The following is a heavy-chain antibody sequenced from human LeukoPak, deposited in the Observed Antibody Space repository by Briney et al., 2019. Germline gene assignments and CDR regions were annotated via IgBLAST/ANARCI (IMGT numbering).Heavy chain of an antibody. CDR2: IYPGDSDT. CDR3: ARGPTVTTLTYYFDY. D-gene: IGHD4-17*01. J-gene: IGHJ4*02. V-gene: IGHV5-51*01. Sequence: GESLKISCKGSGYSFTSYWIGWVRQMSGKGLEWMGIIYPGDSDTRYSPSFQGQVTISADKSISTAYLQWSSLKASDTAMYYCARGPTVTTLTYYFDYWGQGTLVTVSS. CDR1: GYSFTSYW.